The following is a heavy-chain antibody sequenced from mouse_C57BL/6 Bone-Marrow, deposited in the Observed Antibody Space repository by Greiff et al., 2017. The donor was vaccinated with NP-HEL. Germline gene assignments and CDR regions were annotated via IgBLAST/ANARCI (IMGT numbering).Heavy chain of an antibody. CDR3: TVYGYYVNYAMDY. D-gene: IGHD2-3*01. J-gene: IGHJ4*01. V-gene: IGHV6-3*01. CDR1: GFTFSNYW. Sequence: EVKLVESGGGLVQPGGSMKLSCVASGFTFSNYWMNWVRQSPGKGLEWVAQIRLKSDNYATNYAESVKGRFTISRDDSKSSVYLQMNNLRAEDTGIYYCTVYGYYVNYAMDYWGQGTSVTVSS. CDR2: IRLKSDNYAT.